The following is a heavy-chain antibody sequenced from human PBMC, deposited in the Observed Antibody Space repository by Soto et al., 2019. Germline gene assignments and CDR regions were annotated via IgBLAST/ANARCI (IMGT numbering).Heavy chain of an antibody. V-gene: IGHV3-72*01. CDR1: GFILDEDD. Sequence: GGSLRLSCVVSGFILDEDDMHWVRQAPGKWQGKVGHSRNKACSYTTEYDASVKGRFTNSRNDSRNAMFLQMNSLKTEDTAVYCCTRRYNNGWYFDSWGQGAPVTVSS. CDR3: TRRYNNGWYFDS. D-gene: IGHD6-19*01. J-gene: IGHJ4*02. CDR2: SRNKACSYTT.